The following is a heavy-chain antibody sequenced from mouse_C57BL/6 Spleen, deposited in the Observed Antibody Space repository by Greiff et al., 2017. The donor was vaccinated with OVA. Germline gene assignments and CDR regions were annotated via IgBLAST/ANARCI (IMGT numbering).Heavy chain of an antibody. CDR1: GYTFTSYW. Sequence: QVQLKESGAELVRPGSSVKLSCKASGYTFTSYWMDWVKQRPGQGLEWIGNIYPSDSETHYNQKFKDKATLTVDKSSSTAYMQLSSLTSEDSAVYYCARPGTYWYFDVWGTGTTVTVSS. V-gene: IGHV1-61*01. J-gene: IGHJ1*03. D-gene: IGHD4-1*01. CDR3: ARPGTYWYFDV. CDR2: IYPSDSET.